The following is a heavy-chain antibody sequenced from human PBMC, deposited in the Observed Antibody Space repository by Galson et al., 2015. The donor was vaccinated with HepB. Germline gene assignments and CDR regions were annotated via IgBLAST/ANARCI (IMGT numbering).Heavy chain of an antibody. J-gene: IGHJ4*02. CDR2: IDPSDSYT. V-gene: IGHV5-10-1*01. CDR3: ARRRGYNPCLFFCF. D-gene: IGHD5-18*01. CDR1: GYIFTNYW. Sequence: QSGAEVKKPGESLRISCKGSGYIFTNYWIIWVRQMPGKGLEWMGKIDPSDSYTKYSPSFQGHVTISADRSINTAYLQWGSLKASDTPKFYRARRRGYNPCLFFCFWGQGTLVTVS.